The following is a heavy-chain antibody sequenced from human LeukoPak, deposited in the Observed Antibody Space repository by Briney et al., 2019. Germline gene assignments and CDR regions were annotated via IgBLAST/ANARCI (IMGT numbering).Heavy chain of an antibody. V-gene: IGHV3-48*03. CDR1: GFTFSSYE. Sequence: GRCLRLACVASGFTFSSYEMNWVRQAPGKWLEWVSFISRSGTTTHYADSVKGRSTISRDNARNSLYLQMNSLRADDTAVYYCARVYSSLEYWGRGSLVTVSS. CDR3: ARVYSSLEY. CDR2: ISRSGTTT. D-gene: IGHD2-15*01. J-gene: IGHJ4*02.